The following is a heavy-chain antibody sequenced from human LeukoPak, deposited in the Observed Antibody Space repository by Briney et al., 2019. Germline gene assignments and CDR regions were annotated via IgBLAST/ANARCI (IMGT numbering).Heavy chain of an antibody. D-gene: IGHD3-10*01. CDR1: GYTFTGYY. J-gene: IGHJ6*02. CDR3: ARVGGFGEFSPLYGMDV. V-gene: IGHV1-2*02. Sequence: GASVKVSCKASGYTFTGYYMHWVRQAPGQGLEWMGWINPNSGGTNYAQKFQGRVTMTRDTSISTAYMELSRLRSDDTAVYYCARVGGFGEFSPLYGMDVWGQGTTVTVSS. CDR2: INPNSGGT.